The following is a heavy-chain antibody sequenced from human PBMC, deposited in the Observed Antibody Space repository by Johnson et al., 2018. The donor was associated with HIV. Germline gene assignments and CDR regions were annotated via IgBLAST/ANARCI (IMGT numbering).Heavy chain of an antibody. D-gene: IGHD1-26*01. CDR2: ISYDGSNK. CDR1: GFTFSTFG. CDR3: AKVPYGGSADDAFDI. V-gene: IGHV3-30*19. Sequence: QMQLVESGGGVVQPGGSLRLSCAASGFTFSTFGMHWVRQAPGKGLEWVAVISYDGSNKYYADSVKGRFTISRDNSKNTLYLQMNSLRAEDTAVYYCAKVPYGGSADDAFDIWGQGTMVTVSS. J-gene: IGHJ3*02.